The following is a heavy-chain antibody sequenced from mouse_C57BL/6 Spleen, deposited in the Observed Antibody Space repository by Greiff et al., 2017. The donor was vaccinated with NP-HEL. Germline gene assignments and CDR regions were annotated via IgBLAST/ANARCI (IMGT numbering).Heavy chain of an antibody. V-gene: IGHV1-82*01. CDR3: ARESGSSPYFDY. J-gene: IGHJ2*01. CDR1: GYAFSSSW. CDR2: IYPGDGDT. Sequence: VMLVESGPELVKPGASVKISCKASGYAFSSSWMNWVKQRPGKGLEWIGRIYPGDGDTNYNGKFKGKATLTADKSSSTAYMQLSSLTSEDSAVYFCARESGSSPYFDYWGQGTTLTVSS. D-gene: IGHD1-1*01.